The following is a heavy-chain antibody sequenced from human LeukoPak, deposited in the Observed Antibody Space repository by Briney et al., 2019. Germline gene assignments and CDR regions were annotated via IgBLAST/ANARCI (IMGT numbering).Heavy chain of an antibody. J-gene: IGHJ4*02. CDR1: GFTFSSYS. CDR3: ARVGRGYDILTGYSIEYYFDY. V-gene: IGHV3-21*01. D-gene: IGHD3-9*01. CDR2: ISSSSSYI. Sequence: GGSMRLSCAASGFTFSSYSMNWVRQAPGKGLEWVSSISSSSSYIYYADSVKGRSAISRDNAKNSLYLQMNSLRAEDTAVYYCARVGRGYDILTGYSIEYYFDYWGQGTLVTVSS.